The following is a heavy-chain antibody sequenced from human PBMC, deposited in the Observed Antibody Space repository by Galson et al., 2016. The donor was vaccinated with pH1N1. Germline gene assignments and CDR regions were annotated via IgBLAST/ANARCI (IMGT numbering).Heavy chain of an antibody. CDR2: INQDGSRK. CDR3: ATEDYYTSLC. D-gene: IGHD1-26*01. J-gene: IGHJ4*02. V-gene: IGHV3-7*01. Sequence: SLRLSCAASGFIFSDYWMSWVRQAPGKGLEWVAKINQDGSRKYYVDSMKGRCTISRDNAENSLSLQMNSLRVEDTALYYCATEDYYTSLCWGQGILVTVSS. CDR1: GFIFSDYW.